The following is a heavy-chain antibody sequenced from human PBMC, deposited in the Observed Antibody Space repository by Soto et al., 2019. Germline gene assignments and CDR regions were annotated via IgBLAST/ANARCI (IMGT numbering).Heavy chain of an antibody. CDR1: GGTFSSYT. J-gene: IGHJ6*03. CDR3: ARDLVPAAMPNYYYYMDV. CDR2: IIPILGIA. Sequence: ASVKVSCKASGGTFSSYTISWVRQAPGQGLEWMGRIIPILGIANYAQKFQGRVTITADKSTSTAYMELSSLRSEDTAVYYCARDLVPAAMPNYYYYMDVWGKGTKVTVSS. D-gene: IGHD2-2*01. V-gene: IGHV1-69*04.